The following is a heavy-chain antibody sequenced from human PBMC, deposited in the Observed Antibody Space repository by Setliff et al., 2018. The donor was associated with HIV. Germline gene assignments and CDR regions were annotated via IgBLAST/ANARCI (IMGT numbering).Heavy chain of an antibody. J-gene: IGHJ4*02. CDR3: ARAGRDGYKFDS. Sequence: SVKVSCKASRGTFSTYPLTWVRQAPGQGLEWMGGIIPILGIANYTQKFQGRVTITADESTNTAFMDLSSLRAEDTAVYYCARAGRDGYKFDSWGQGALVTVSS. V-gene: IGHV1-69*10. D-gene: IGHD5-12*01. CDR1: RGTFSTYP. CDR2: IIPILGIA.